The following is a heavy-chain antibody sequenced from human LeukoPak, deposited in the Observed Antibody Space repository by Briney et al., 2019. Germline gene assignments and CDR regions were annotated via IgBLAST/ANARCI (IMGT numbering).Heavy chain of an antibody. V-gene: IGHV1-2*02. D-gene: IGHD2-2*01. CDR2: INPNSGGA. Sequence: ASVKVSCKASGYTFTDYYMHWVRQAPGQGLEWMGWINPNSGGANSAQKFQGRVTMTRDTSISTAYMELSRLRSDDTAVYYCARAPYEDQLLSAWAFDIWGQGTMVTVSS. CDR3: ARAPYEDQLLSAWAFDI. CDR1: GYTFTDYY. J-gene: IGHJ3*02.